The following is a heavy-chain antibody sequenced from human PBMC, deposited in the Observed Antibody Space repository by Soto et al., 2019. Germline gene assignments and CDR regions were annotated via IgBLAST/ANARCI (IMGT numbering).Heavy chain of an antibody. V-gene: IGHV3-23*01. CDR2: VSGSGGGT. CDR3: AKEEWELRLIDV. CDR1: GFIFSSYA. Sequence: GGSLRLSCAASGFIFSSYAMSWVRQAPGKGLEWVSGVSGSGGGTNHADSVKGRFTISRDDSKNTLYLQMNSLRAEDTAVYYCAKEEWELRLIDVWGQGTTVTVSS. D-gene: IGHD1-26*01. J-gene: IGHJ6*02.